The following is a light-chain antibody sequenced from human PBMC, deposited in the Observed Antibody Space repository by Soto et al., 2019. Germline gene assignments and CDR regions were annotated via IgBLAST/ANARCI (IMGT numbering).Light chain of an antibody. CDR3: QQRSDWPPIT. V-gene: IGKV3-11*01. Sequence: EIVLTQSPATLSLSPGERATLSCRASQSVSSYLAWYQQKPGQAPRLLIYDASNRATGIPARFSGSVSGTDFTLTISRLEPEDFAVYYGQQRSDWPPITVGPGTRREIK. J-gene: IGKJ5*01. CDR1: QSVSSY. CDR2: DAS.